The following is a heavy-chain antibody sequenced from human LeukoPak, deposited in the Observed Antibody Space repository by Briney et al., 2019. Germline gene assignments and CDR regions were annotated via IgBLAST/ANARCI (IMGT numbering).Heavy chain of an antibody. Sequence: GGSLRLSCAASGFTLSPYDMHWVRQGTGKGLEWVSGVGTAGGTYYPGSVQGRFTISRENAKNSLYLQMNSLRAGDTAVYYCARDSVRGDRYGMDVWGQGTTVTVSS. CDR1: GFTLSPYD. V-gene: IGHV3-13*04. D-gene: IGHD3-10*01. CDR2: VGTAGGT. CDR3: ARDSVRGDRYGMDV. J-gene: IGHJ6*02.